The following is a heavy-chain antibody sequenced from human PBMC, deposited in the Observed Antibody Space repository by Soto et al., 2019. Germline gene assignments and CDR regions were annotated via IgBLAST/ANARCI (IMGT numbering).Heavy chain of an antibody. Sequence: EVQLVESGGGLVQPGGSLRLSCAGSGFTFNKSWMSWVRQAPGKGLEWVANINQDGSEKDYVDSVKGRFTISRDNTKNSLYLQMNSRRAEDTAVYYCARDAYWGQGTLVSVSS. CDR3: ARDAY. CDR2: INQDGSEK. CDR1: GFTFNKSW. V-gene: IGHV3-7*01. J-gene: IGHJ4*02.